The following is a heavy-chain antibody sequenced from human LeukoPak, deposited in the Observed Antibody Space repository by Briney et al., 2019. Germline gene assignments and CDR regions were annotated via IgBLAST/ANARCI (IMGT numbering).Heavy chain of an antibody. CDR2: IYYSGST. V-gene: IGHV4-59*08. CDR3: ARLGRSWVFDY. D-gene: IGHD6-13*01. J-gene: IGHJ4*02. CDR1: GGSISSYY. Sequence: SETLSLTCTVSGGSISSYYWSWIRQPPGKGLEWMGYIYYSGSTNYNPSLKSRVTISVDTSKNQFALRLSSVTAAVTAVYYCARLGRSWVFDYWGQGTLVTVSS.